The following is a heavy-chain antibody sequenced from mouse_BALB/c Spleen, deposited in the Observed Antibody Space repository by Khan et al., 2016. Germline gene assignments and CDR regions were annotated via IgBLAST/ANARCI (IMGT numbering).Heavy chain of an antibody. V-gene: IGHV9-3-1*01. Sequence: QIQLVQSGPELKKPGKTVKISCKASGYTFTNYGMNWVKQAPGKGLKWMGWINTYSGESTYADDLKGRFAFSLETSANTAYLQFNNLKNEDPATYFCARYRYYDGSSRYFDVWGAGTTVTVSS. CDR1: GYTFTNYG. CDR2: INTYSGES. D-gene: IGHD1-1*01. J-gene: IGHJ1*01. CDR3: ARYRYYDGSSRYFDV.